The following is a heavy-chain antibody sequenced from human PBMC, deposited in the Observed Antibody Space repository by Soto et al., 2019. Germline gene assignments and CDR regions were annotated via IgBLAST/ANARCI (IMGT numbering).Heavy chain of an antibody. CDR2: ISGSGGTT. D-gene: IGHD2-2*01. CDR3: AKKGCSSTSCYDYSYYDMDV. CDR1: GFSFSSYA. J-gene: IGHJ6*03. V-gene: IGHV3-23*01. Sequence: EVQLLESGGGLVQPGGSLRLSCAASGFSFSSYAMSWVRQAPGKGLDGVSGISGSGGTTYYADSVKGRFTISRDNPTNTLHLQRNGLRAEDTAVYYSAKKGCSSTSCYDYSYYDMDVWGKGTTVTVSS.